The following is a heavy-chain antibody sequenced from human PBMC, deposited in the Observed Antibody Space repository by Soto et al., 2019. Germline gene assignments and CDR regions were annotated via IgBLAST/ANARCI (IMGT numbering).Heavy chain of an antibody. CDR3: ARLLGYSSDYYYGIDV. V-gene: IGHV5-51*01. CDR2: IYPGDSDT. CDR1: GYNFLYHW. D-gene: IGHD5-12*01. J-gene: IGHJ6*02. Sequence: PGESLKISCEGSGYNFLYHWIGWVRQTPGKGLEWMGIIYPGDSDTRSSPSFQGQVTFSADRSINTAYLQWTSLKASDTATYYCARLLGYSSDYYYGIDVWGQGTTVTVSS.